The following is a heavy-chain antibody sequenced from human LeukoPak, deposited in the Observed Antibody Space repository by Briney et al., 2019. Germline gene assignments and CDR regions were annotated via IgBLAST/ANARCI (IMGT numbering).Heavy chain of an antibody. CDR3: AKGPLSHFDY. CDR2: INVNGGST. D-gene: IGHD2/OR15-2a*01. CDR1: VFTFSSYA. V-gene: IGHV3-23*01. J-gene: IGHJ4*02. Sequence: GGSLRLSCAASVFTFSSYAMNWVRQAPGKGLEWVSAINVNGGSTYYAASVKGRFTISRDNSKNTLYLQMNSLRAEDTAVYYCAKGPLSHFDYWGQGTLVTVSS.